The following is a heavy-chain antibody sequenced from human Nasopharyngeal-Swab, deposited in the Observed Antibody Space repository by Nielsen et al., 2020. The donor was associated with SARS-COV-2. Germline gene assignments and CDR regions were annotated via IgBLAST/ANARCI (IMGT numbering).Heavy chain of an antibody. CDR3: AKGSWLQLNYYYGMDV. CDR1: GFTFSGYG. J-gene: IGHJ6*02. V-gene: IGHV3-30*18. CDR2: ISYDGSNK. D-gene: IGHD5-24*01. Sequence: GESLKISCAASGFTFSGYGMHWVRQAPGKGLEWVAVISYDGSNKYYADSVKGRFTISRDNSKNTLYLQMNSLRAEDTAVYYCAKGSWLQLNYYYGMDVWGQGTTVTVSS.